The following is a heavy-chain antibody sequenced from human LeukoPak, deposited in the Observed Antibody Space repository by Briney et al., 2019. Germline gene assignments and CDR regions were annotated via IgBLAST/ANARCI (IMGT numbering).Heavy chain of an antibody. CDR1: GFTFSSYW. D-gene: IGHD1-26*01. J-gene: IGHJ6*03. Sequence: GGSLRLSCAASGFTFSSYWMSWVRQAPGKGLEWVSYISSSSSTIYYADSVKGRFTISRDNAKNSLYLQMNSLRAEDTAVYYCARSKDSGSYYHYYYYMDVWGKGTTVTVSS. V-gene: IGHV3-48*01. CDR2: ISSSSSTI. CDR3: ARSKDSGSYYHYYYYMDV.